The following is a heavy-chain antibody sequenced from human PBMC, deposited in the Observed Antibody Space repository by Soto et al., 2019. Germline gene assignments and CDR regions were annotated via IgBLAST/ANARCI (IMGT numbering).Heavy chain of an antibody. CDR3: ARETSVSFDY. CDR2: ISNSGSYI. CDR1: GFIFSSYS. J-gene: IGHJ4*02. V-gene: IGHV3-21*01. Sequence: GGSLRLSCAASGFIFSSYSMNWVRQAPGRGLEWVPFISNSGSYIYYADSVKGRFTISRDNAKNSMYLQMNSLRVEDTAVYFCARETSVSFDYWGQGTPVTVSS.